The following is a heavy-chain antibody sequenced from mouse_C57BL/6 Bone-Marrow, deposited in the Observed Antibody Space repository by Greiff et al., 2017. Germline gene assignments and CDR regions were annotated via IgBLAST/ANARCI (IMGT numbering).Heavy chain of an antibody. Sequence: VQLQESGAELVKPGASVKLSCKASGYTFTEYTIHWVKQRSGQGLEWIGWFYPGSGSIKYNEKFKDKATLTADKSSSTVYMELSRLTSEDSAVYFCARHAKRSSNLRGAMDYWGQGTSVTVSS. CDR2: FYPGSGSI. J-gene: IGHJ4*01. CDR1: GYTFTEYT. CDR3: ARHAKRSSNLRGAMDY. V-gene: IGHV1-62-2*01. D-gene: IGHD4-1*01.